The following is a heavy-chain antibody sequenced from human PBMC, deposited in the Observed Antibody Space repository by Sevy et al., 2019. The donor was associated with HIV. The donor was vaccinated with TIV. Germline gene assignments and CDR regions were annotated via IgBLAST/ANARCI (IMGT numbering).Heavy chain of an antibody. CDR1: GFTFSSYG. CDR3: ARERFLEWLSPPTRYYYGMDV. CDR2: IWYDGSNK. Sequence: GGSLRLSCAASGFTFSSYGMHWVRQAPGKGLEWVAVIWYDGSNKYYADSVKGRFTISRDNSKNTLYLQMNSLRAEDTAVYYCARERFLEWLSPPTRYYYGMDVWGQGTTVTVSS. V-gene: IGHV3-33*01. D-gene: IGHD3-3*01. J-gene: IGHJ6*02.